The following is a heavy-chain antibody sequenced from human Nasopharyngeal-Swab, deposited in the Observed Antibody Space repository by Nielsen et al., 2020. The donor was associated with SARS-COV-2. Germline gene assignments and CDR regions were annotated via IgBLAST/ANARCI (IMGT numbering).Heavy chain of an antibody. Sequence: SETLSLTCAVSGGSISSSNWYSWVRQPPGKGLKWIGEIYHSGSTNYNPSLNSRVTISVDKSKNQFSLKLSSVTAADTAVYYCARASGWYPNYWGQGTLVTVSS. CDR3: ARASGWYPNY. CDR2: IYHSGST. J-gene: IGHJ4*02. V-gene: IGHV4-4*02. D-gene: IGHD6-19*01. CDR1: GGSISSSNW.